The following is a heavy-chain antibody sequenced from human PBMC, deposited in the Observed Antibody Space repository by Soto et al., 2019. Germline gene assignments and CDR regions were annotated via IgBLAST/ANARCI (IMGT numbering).Heavy chain of an antibody. CDR3: AREGRGSTMVVEAFDP. CDR1: GGSISTYY. CDR2: AHYSGST. V-gene: IGHV4-59*01. J-gene: IGHJ5*02. Sequence: QVQLQESGPGLVKPAETLSLTCTVSGGSISTYYWSWIRQPPGKGLEWIGYAHYSGSTTYNPSLRSRVTVSVETSRNQFYLKLYYVTAADTAVSYCAREGRGSTMVVEAFDPWGQATLVTVSS. D-gene: IGHD3-22*01.